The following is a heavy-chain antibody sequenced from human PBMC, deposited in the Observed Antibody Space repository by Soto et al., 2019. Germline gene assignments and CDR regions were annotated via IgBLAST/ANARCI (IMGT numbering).Heavy chain of an antibody. V-gene: IGHV4-34*01. CDR3: ARVLQLGYCSGGSCYNWFDP. J-gene: IGHJ5*02. CDR1: GGSFSGYY. Sequence: PSETLSLTCAVYGGSFSGYYWSWIRQPPGKGLEWIGEINHSGSTNYNPSLKSRVTISVDTSKNQFSLKLGSVTAADTAVYYCARVLQLGYCSGGSCYNWFDPWGQGTLVTVS. CDR2: INHSGST. D-gene: IGHD2-15*01.